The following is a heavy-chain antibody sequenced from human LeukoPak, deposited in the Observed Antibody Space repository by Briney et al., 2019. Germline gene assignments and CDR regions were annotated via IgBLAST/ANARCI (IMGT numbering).Heavy chain of an antibody. CDR3: ATARITMVRGVMSY. Sequence: ASVKVSCKASGYTFTSYGISWVRQAPGQGLEWMGGFDPEDGETIYAQKFQGRVTMTEDTSTDTAYMELSSLRSEDTAVYYCATARITMVRGVMSYWGQGTLVTVSS. CDR1: GYTFTSYG. CDR2: FDPEDGET. D-gene: IGHD3-10*01. J-gene: IGHJ4*02. V-gene: IGHV1-24*01.